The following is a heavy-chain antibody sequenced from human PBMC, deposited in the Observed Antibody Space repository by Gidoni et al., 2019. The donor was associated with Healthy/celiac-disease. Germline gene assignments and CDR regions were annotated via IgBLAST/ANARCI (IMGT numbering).Heavy chain of an antibody. V-gene: IGHV3-21*01. CDR1: GFTFSSYS. D-gene: IGHD5-12*01. CDR3: AREGELIVATILDYYGMDV. CDR2: ISSSSSYI. J-gene: IGHJ6*02. Sequence: EVQLVESGGGLVKPGGSLRLSCAASGFTFSSYSMNWVRQAPGKGLEWVSSISSSSSYIYYADSVKGRFTISRDNAKNSLYLQMNSLRAEDTAVYYCAREGELIVATILDYYGMDVWGQGTTVTVSS.